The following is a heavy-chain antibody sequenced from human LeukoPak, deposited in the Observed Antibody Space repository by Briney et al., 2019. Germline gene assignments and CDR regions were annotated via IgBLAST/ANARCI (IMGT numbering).Heavy chain of an antibody. CDR2: ISWDGGST. D-gene: IGHD6-19*01. V-gene: IGHV3-43*01. Sequence: PGGSLRLSCAASGFTFDDYTMHWVRQAPGKGLEWVSLISWDGGSTYYADSVKGRFTISRDNSKNSLYLQMNSLRTEDTALYYCAKDRSSGWYSGYYYGMDVWGQGTTVTVSS. J-gene: IGHJ6*02. CDR1: GFTFDDYT. CDR3: AKDRSSGWYSGYYYGMDV.